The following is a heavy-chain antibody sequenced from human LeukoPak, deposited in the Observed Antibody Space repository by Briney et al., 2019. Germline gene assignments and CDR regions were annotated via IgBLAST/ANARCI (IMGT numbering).Heavy chain of an antibody. V-gene: IGHV3-74*01. CDR2: ITTDGSGT. Sequence: GGSLRLSCADSGFTFGRYWMHWVRQAPGKGLVWVSHITTDGSGTSYADSVKGRFTISRDNSKNTLYLQMNSLRAEDTAVYYCATDGSGSYYPGDYWGQGTLVTVSS. CDR3: ATDGSGSYYPGDY. CDR1: GFTFGRYW. J-gene: IGHJ4*02. D-gene: IGHD3-10*01.